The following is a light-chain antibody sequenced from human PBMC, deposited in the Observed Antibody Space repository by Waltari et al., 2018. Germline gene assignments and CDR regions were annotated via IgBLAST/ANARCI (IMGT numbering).Light chain of an antibody. J-gene: IGLJ2*01. V-gene: IGLV1-40*01. CDR1: RYTIAAGYN. Sequence: QSVLTQPPSVSGAPGQRVTLSCTENRYTIAAGYNVHCYQQLPGKAPRLLSYDNFNRLLGVPDRFSASTSGTSASLAITGLQAEDEADYQCQSADFSRSGQVVFGGGTKLTVL. CDR2: DNF. CDR3: QSADFSRSGQVV.